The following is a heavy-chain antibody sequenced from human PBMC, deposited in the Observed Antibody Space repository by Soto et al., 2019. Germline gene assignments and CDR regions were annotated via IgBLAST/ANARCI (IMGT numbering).Heavy chain of an antibody. CDR2: VHPSGSI. Sequence: QVQLQESGPGLVKPSQTLSLTCTVSGGSISSGGQYWSWVRQHPGKGLEWIGHVHPSGSIYYNPSLQSXXTXSXXTSKSQLSLQLSSVTVADTAVYYCVRGTDPYKCGFWGQGTLVTVSS. CDR1: GGSISSGGQY. CDR3: VRGTDPYKCGF. J-gene: IGHJ4*02. V-gene: IGHV4-31*03. D-gene: IGHD6-25*01.